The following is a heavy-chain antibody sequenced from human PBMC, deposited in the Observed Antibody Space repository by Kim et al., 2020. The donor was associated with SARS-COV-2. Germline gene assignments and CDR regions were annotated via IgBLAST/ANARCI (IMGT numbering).Heavy chain of an antibody. J-gene: IGHJ4*02. V-gene: IGHV3-23*01. CDR3: ARTGGWSDY. CDR2: IGSSGATT. D-gene: IGHD6-19*01. CDR1: GFTFRNYA. Sequence: GGSLRLSCAASGFTFRNYAMSWVRQAPGKGLEWISCIGSSGATTYYADSVKGRFTISRDNSKNTLYLQMNYMRAEDTAVYYCARTGGWSDYWGQGTLVTVSS.